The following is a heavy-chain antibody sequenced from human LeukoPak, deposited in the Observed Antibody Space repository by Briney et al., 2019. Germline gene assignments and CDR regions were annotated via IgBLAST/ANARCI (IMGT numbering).Heavy chain of an antibody. D-gene: IGHD3-3*01. CDR2: ISGSGGST. CDR3: VTGGHYSGS. J-gene: IGHJ5*02. Sequence: GGSLRLSCAASGFTVSSSYMSWVRQAPGKGLEWVSAISGSGGSTYYADSVKGRFTISRDNAKNSLHLQMSSLRAEDTAMYYCVTGGHYSGSWGQGSLVTVSS. CDR1: GFTVSSSY. V-gene: IGHV3-23*01.